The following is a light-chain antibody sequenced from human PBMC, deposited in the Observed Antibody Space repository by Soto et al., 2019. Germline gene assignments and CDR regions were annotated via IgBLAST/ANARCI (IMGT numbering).Light chain of an antibody. V-gene: IGKV3-11*01. J-gene: IGKJ4*01. CDR2: DAS. CDR3: QQRSNWPPLT. CDR1: PSLSRY. Sequence: EIVLTQSPATLSLSPGERATLSCRASPSLSRYLAWFQQKPGQAPRLLIYDASNRAAGIPARFSGSGSGTDFTLTISSLEPEDSAVYYCQQRSNWPPLTFGGGPKVEIK.